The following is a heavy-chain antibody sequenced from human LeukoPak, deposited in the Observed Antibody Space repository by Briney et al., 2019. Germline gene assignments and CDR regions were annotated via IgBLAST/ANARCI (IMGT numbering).Heavy chain of an antibody. CDR3: ARGGYYGSGNDFRFDP. CDR1: GGSISSGSYY. D-gene: IGHD3-10*01. J-gene: IGHJ5*02. Sequence: SETLSLTCTVSGGSISSGSYYWRWIRQPAGKGLEWIGRIYTSGSTNYNPSLKSRVTISVDTSKSQFSLKLSSVTAADTAIYYCARGGYYGSGNDFRFDPWGQGTLVTVSS. CDR2: IYTSGST. V-gene: IGHV4-61*02.